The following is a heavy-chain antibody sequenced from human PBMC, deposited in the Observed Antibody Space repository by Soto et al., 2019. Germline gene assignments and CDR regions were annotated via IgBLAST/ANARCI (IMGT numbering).Heavy chain of an antibody. D-gene: IGHD3-10*01. Sequence: EVQLLESGGGLVQPGGSLRLSCAASGFSFASYAMNWVRQAPGKVLEWVSGIRGSGGSTYYADSVKGRFTISRDNSKNPLYLQLSSLRVEDTAVYYCAKGFGISWQYYLDYWGQGTLVTVSS. CDR3: AKGFGISWQYYLDY. J-gene: IGHJ4*02. CDR2: IRGSGGST. CDR1: GFSFASYA. V-gene: IGHV3-23*01.